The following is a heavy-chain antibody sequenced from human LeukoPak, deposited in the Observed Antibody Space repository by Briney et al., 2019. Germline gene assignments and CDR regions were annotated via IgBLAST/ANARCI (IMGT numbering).Heavy chain of an antibody. D-gene: IGHD3-22*01. Sequence: SETLSLTCAVYGGSFSGYYWSWIRQPPGKGLEWIGEINHSGSTNYNPSLKSRVTISVDTSKNQFSLKLSSVTAADTAVYYCARGYYYDSSGYYPDYWGQGTLVTVSS. CDR3: ARGYYYDSSGYYPDY. J-gene: IGHJ4*02. V-gene: IGHV4-34*01. CDR2: INHSGST. CDR1: GGSFSGYY.